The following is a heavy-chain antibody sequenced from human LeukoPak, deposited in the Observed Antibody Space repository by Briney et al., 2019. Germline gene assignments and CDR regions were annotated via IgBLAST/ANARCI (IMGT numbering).Heavy chain of an antibody. CDR1: GFTFSNAW. CDR3: TTVDGDYFPRSMGY. J-gene: IGHJ4*02. V-gene: IGHV3-15*01. CDR2: IKSKTDGGTT. D-gene: IGHD4-17*01. Sequence: GGSLRLSCAASGFTFSNAWMSWVRQAPGKGLEWVGRIKSKTDGGTTDYAAPVKGRFTISRDDSKNTLYLQMNSLKTEDTAVYYCTTVDGDYFPRSMGYWGQGTLVTVSS.